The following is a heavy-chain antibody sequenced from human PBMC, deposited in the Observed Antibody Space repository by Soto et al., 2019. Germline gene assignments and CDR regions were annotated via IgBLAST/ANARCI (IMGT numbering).Heavy chain of an antibody. V-gene: IGHV4-59*08. CDR1: GGSISSYY. J-gene: IGHJ5*02. CDR2: IYYSGST. Sequence: SETLSLTCTVSGGSISSYYWSWIRQPPGKGLEWIGYIYYSGSTNYNPSLKSRVTISVDTSKNQFSLKLNSMTAADTAVYYCARSVDPWGQGTLVTVS. CDR3: ARSVDP.